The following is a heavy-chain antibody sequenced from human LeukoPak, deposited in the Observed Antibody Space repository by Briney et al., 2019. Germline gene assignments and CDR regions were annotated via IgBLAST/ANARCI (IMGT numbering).Heavy chain of an antibody. CDR2: INPNSGGT. CDR1: GYTFTGYY. J-gene: IGHJ4*02. CDR3: AREGDPYCINGVCPSGGY. D-gene: IGHD2-8*01. V-gene: IGHV1-2*02. Sequence: ASVKVSCKASGYTFTGYYMHWVRQAPGQGLEWMGWINPNSGGTNYAQKFQGRVTMTRDTSISTAYMELSRLRSDDTAVYYCAREGDPYCINGVCPSGGYWGQGTLVTVSS.